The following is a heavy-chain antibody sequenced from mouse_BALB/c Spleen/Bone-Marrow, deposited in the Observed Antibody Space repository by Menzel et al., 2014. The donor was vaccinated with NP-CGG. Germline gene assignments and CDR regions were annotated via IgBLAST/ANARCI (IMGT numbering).Heavy chain of an antibody. CDR1: GFTFSTYV. D-gene: IGHD4-1*01. Sequence: DVHLVESGGGLVKPGGSLKLSCAASGFTFSTYVMSWVRQTPEKRLEWVASISTSGSTYYPDSVRGRFTISRDNARNILYLQMTSLRSEDTATYYCARWDNHYAMDYWGQGTSVIVSS. CDR3: ARWDNHYAMDY. V-gene: IGHV5-6-5*01. J-gene: IGHJ4*01. CDR2: ISTSGST.